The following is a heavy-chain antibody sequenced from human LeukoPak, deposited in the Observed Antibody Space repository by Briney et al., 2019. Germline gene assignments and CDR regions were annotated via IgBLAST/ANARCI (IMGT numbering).Heavy chain of an antibody. CDR1: GGSFSGYY. CDR3: ARDRGSSGYYIWYFDL. V-gene: IGHV4-34*01. CDR2: INHSGST. Sequence: SETLSLTCAVYGGSFSGYYWSWIRQPPGKGLEWIGEINHSGSTNYNPSLKSRVTISVDTSKNQFSLKLSSVTAADTAVYYCARDRGSSGYYIWYFDLWGRGTLVTVSS. J-gene: IGHJ2*01. D-gene: IGHD3-22*01.